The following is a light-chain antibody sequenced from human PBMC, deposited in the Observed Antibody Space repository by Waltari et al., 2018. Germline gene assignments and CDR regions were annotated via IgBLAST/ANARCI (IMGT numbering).Light chain of an antibody. J-gene: IGLJ3*02. V-gene: IGLV2-11*01. Sequence: QSALTQPRSVSGSPGQSVTISCTATSSDVGGNDYVYWYQQHPGKAPKLIIYDVSKRPSGVPDRFSGSKSGNTASLTISGLQAEDEADYYCCSYAGSYTVVFGGGTKLTVL. CDR3: CSYAGSYTVV. CDR2: DVS. CDR1: SSDVGGNDY.